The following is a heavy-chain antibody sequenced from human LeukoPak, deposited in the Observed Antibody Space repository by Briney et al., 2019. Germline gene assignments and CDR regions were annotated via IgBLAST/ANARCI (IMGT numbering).Heavy chain of an antibody. CDR1: GFILTNYF. CDR3: ATDRGWRTSGYYLYYFEY. Sequence: TGGSLRLSCAASGFILTNYFMSWVRQAPGKGLEWVASIKHDGSEKYYVDSVRGRFTISRDNTMNSLYLQMSSLRAEDTAVYYCATDRGWRTSGYYLYYFEYWGQGTLVTYSS. V-gene: IGHV3-7*01. CDR2: IKHDGSEK. D-gene: IGHD3-3*01. J-gene: IGHJ4*02.